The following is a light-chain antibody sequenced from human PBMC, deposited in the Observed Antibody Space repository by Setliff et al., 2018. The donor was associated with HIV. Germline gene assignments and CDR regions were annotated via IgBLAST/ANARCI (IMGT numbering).Light chain of an antibody. V-gene: IGLV2-11*01. CDR1: GGNVGAYNY. Sequence: QSALTQPPSVSGSLGQSVTISCTGTGGNVGAYNYVSWYQQHPGKAPKLLIYDVSKRPSGVPDRISGSKSGTTASLTISGLQGEDEADYHCCSYAGSHSFVFGTGTKVTVL. CDR3: CSYAGSHSFV. CDR2: DVS. J-gene: IGLJ1*01.